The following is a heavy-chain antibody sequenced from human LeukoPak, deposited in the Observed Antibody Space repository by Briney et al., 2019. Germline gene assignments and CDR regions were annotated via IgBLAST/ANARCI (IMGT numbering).Heavy chain of an antibody. D-gene: IGHD1-1*01. J-gene: IGHJ3*02. CDR1: GGSISSYY. Sequence: SETLSLTCTVSGGSISSYYWSWIRQPPGKGLEWIGYIYYSGSTNYNPSLKSRVTISVDTSKNQFSLKLSSVTAADTAVYYCARHNGVRLIPGVQDAAFDIWGQGTMVTVSS. V-gene: IGHV4-59*01. CDR3: ARHNGVRLIPGVQDAAFDI. CDR2: IYYSGST.